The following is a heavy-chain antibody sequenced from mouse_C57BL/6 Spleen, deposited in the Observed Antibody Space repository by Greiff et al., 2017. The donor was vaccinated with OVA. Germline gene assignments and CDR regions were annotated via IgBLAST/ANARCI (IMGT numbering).Heavy chain of an antibody. V-gene: IGHV5-9-1*02. Sequence: EVQLVESGEGLVKPGGSLKLSCAASGFTFSSYAMSWVRQTPEKRLEWVAYISSGGDYIYYADTVKGRFTISRDNARNTLYLQMSSLKSEDTAMYYCTRDGGSSLYYAMDYWGQGTSVTVSS. CDR3: TRDGGSSLYYAMDY. CDR1: GFTFSSYA. CDR2: ISSGGDYI. J-gene: IGHJ4*01. D-gene: IGHD1-1*01.